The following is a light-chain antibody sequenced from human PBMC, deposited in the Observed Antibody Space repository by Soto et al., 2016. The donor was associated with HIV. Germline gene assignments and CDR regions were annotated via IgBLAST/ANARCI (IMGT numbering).Light chain of an antibody. J-gene: IGLJ2*01. CDR3: QVWDASTDLVV. CDR2: DDS. CDR1: NVGSKS. Sequence: SYELTQPPSLSVAPRKTARITCGGNNVGSKSVQWYQQKPGQAPALVVYDDSDRPSGIPERFSGSNSGDTATLSISRVEAGDEADYYCQVWDASTDLVVFGGGTKLTVL. V-gene: IGLV3-21*03.